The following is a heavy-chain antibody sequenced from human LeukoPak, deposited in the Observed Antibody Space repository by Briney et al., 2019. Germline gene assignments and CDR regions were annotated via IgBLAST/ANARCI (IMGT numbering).Heavy chain of an antibody. CDR2: IIPIFGTA. CDR3: ARDPNDFWSGYYIH. Sequence: SVKVSCKASGGTFSSYAISWVRQAPGQGLEGMGGIIPIFGTANYAQKFQGRVTITADESTSTAYMELSSLRSEDTAVYYCARDPNDFWSGYYIHWGQGTLVTVSS. D-gene: IGHD3-3*01. V-gene: IGHV1-69*01. J-gene: IGHJ4*02. CDR1: GGTFSSYA.